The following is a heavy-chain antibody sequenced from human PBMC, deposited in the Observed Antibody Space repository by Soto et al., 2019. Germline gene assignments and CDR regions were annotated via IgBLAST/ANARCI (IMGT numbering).Heavy chain of an antibody. CDR1: GFTFSSYA. CDR3: ASVGRRVVVVSGAIVGWFDP. D-gene: IGHD2-2*01. J-gene: IGHJ5*02. V-gene: IGHV3-23*01. CDR2: ISGSGGST. Sequence: GGSLRLSCAASGFTFSSYAMSWVRQAPGKGLEWVSAISGSGGSTYYADSVKGRFTISRDNSKNTLYLQMNSLRAEDTAVYYWASVGRRVVVVSGAIVGWFDPWGQGTLVTVSS.